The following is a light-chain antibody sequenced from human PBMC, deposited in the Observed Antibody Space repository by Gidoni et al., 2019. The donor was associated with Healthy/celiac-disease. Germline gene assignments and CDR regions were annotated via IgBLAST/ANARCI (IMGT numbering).Light chain of an antibody. CDR3: QLSYSALT. J-gene: IGKJ3*01. Sequence: DIQMTKSPSYLSASVGDRVTITCRANQSISGYLNWYQRQPGKAPKLLIYAASTLQSGVPSRFSGSGSGTYFTLTISSLQPDDFATYYCQLSYSALTFGPGTKVDIK. CDR2: AAS. V-gene: IGKV1-39*01. CDR1: QSISGY.